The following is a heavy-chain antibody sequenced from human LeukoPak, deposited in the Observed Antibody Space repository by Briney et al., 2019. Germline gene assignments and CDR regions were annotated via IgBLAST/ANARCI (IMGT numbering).Heavy chain of an antibody. CDR1: GFTFSRFW. D-gene: IGHD2-21*02. Sequence: GGSLRLSCAASGFTFSRFWMTWVRQAPGKGLEWVANIHPHGSEEYYVDSVKGRFTISRDYAKNSLYLQMDSLRAEDTAVYYCIILTLVTAPRHYMDVWGKGTTVTVSS. CDR3: IILTLVTAPRHYMDV. J-gene: IGHJ6*03. CDR2: IHPHGSEE. V-gene: IGHV3-7*01.